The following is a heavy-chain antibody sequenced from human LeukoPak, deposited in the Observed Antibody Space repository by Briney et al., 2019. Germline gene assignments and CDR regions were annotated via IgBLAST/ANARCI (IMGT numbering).Heavy chain of an antibody. CDR1: GFTFSSYG. Sequence: GGSLRLSCAASGFTFSSYGMHWVRQAPGKGLEWVAVISYDGSNKYYADSVKGRFTISRDNSKNTLYLQMNSLRAEDTAVYYCAKAGAYYYDSSGYYSPLDYWGQGTLVTVSS. D-gene: IGHD3-22*01. CDR2: ISYDGSNK. J-gene: IGHJ4*02. CDR3: AKAGAYYYDSSGYYSPLDY. V-gene: IGHV3-30*18.